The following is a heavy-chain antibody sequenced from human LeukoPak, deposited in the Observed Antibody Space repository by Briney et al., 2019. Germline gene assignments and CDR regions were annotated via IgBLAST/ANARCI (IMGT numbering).Heavy chain of an antibody. CDR1: VFTFSSYA. D-gene: IGHD5-18*01. V-gene: IGHV3-30*04. CDR3: RYSYAMGDY. J-gene: IGHJ4*02. CDR2: ISYDGSNK. Sequence: PGGSLTLFCAACVFTFSSYAMHWVRQATGKGQEWVAVISYDGSNKYYADSVKGRFTMSRDNSKNTLYLQMTSLRAEDPAMYYCRYSYAMGDYWRQGTLVTVSA.